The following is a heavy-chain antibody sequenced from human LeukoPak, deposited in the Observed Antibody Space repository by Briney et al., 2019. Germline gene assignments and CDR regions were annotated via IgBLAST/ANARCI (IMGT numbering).Heavy chain of an antibody. CDR2: ISAYNGNT. D-gene: IGHD5-24*01. CDR1: GYTFTGYG. V-gene: IGHV1-18*01. CDR3: ARDKHGYKQNY. J-gene: IGHJ4*02. Sequence: VASVKVSCKASGYTFTGYGISWVRQAPGQGLEWMGWISAYNGNTNYAQKLQGRVTMTTDTSTSTAYMELRSLRSDDTAVYYCARDKHGYKQNYWGQGTLVTVSS.